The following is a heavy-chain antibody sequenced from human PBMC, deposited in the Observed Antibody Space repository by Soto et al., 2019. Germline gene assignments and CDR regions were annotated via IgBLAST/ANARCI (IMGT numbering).Heavy chain of an antibody. Sequence: ASVKGSWKAPGYTFTSYGISWVRQAPGQGLEWMGWISAYNGNTNYAQKLQGRVTMTTDTSTSTAYMELRSLRSDDTAVYYCASFYCSSTSCARDRFDPWGQGTLVTVSS. V-gene: IGHV1-18*01. D-gene: IGHD2-2*01. CDR2: ISAYNGNT. CDR3: ASFYCSSTSCARDRFDP. J-gene: IGHJ5*02. CDR1: GYTFTSYG.